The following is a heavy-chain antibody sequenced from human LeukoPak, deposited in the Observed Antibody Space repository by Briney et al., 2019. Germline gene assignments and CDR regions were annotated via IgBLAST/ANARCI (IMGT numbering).Heavy chain of an antibody. D-gene: IGHD2-2*01. CDR3: ARARYANAWYAFDI. V-gene: IGHV4-59*02. Sequence: SETLSLTCTGSGGSVSSYYWSWIRRPPGRGLEWIAYLSHSGSSDSNPSLTSRVTTLVDTSKNQFSLKLTSVTAADTAVYYCARARYANAWYAFDIWGHGTMVTVSS. J-gene: IGHJ3*02. CDR2: LSHSGSS. CDR1: GGSVSSYY.